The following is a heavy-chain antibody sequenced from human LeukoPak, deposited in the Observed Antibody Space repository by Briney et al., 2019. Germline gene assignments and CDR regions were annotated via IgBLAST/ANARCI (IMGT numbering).Heavy chain of an antibody. V-gene: IGHV3-30*02. Sequence: PGGSLRLSCAASGFTFSSYGMHWVRQAPGMGLEWVAFIRYDGSNKYYADSVKGRFTISRDNSKNTLYLQMNSLRAEDTAVYYCAKDGGVIVVVPHFDYWGQGTLVTVSS. D-gene: IGHD3-22*01. CDR2: IRYDGSNK. J-gene: IGHJ4*02. CDR1: GFTFSSYG. CDR3: AKDGGVIVVVPHFDY.